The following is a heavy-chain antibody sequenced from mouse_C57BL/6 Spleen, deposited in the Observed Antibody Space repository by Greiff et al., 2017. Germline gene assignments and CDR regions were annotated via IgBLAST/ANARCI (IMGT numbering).Heavy chain of an antibody. V-gene: IGHV3-6*01. Sequence: ESGPGLVKPSQSLSLTCSVTGYSITSGYYWNWIRQFPGKKLEWMGYISYDGSNNYNPSLKNRISITRDTSKNQFFLKLNSVTTEDTATYYCAREDDYPAWFAYWGQGTLVTVSA. D-gene: IGHD2-4*01. CDR2: ISYDGSN. CDR1: GYSITSGYY. J-gene: IGHJ3*01. CDR3: AREDDYPAWFAY.